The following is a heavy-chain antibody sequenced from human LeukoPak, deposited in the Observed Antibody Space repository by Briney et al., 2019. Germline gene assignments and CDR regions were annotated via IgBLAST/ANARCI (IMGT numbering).Heavy chain of an antibody. CDR1: GFTFSSYA. CDR3: ASEGIRPY. Sequence: GRSLRLSCAASGFTFSSYAMHWVRQAPGKGLEWVAVISYDGSNKYYADSVKGRFTISRDNAKNSLYLQMNSLRAKDTAVYYCASEGIRPYWGQGTLVTVSS. CDR2: ISYDGSNK. J-gene: IGHJ4*02. D-gene: IGHD2/OR15-2a*01. V-gene: IGHV3-30-3*01.